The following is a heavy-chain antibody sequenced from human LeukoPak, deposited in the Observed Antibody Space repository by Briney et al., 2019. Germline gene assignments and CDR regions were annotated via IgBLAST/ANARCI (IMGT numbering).Heavy chain of an antibody. D-gene: IGHD1-1*01. J-gene: IGHJ3*02. V-gene: IGHV3-23*01. Sequence: GGSLRLSCAASGFTFSNYAMSWVRQAPGKGLEWVSAIGGSGGSTYYADSVKGRFTISRDNSKNTLYLQMNSLRAEDTAVYYCAGDLDGAFDIWGQGTMVTVSS. CDR1: GFTFSNYA. CDR3: AGDLDGAFDI. CDR2: IGGSGGST.